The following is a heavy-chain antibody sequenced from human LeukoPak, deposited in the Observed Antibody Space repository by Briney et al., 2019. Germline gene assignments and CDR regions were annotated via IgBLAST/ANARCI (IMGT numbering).Heavy chain of an antibody. J-gene: IGHJ4*02. CDR1: GYTFTSYG. CDR2: ISAYNGNT. V-gene: IGHV1-18*01. Sequence: ASVKVSCKASGYTFTSYGISWVRQAPGQGLEWMGWISAYNGNTNYAQKLQGRVTMTTDTSTSTAYMELRSLRSDDTAVYHCARCNAVAHYGDRDYWGQGTLVTVSS. D-gene: IGHD4-17*01. CDR3: ARCNAVAHYGDRDY.